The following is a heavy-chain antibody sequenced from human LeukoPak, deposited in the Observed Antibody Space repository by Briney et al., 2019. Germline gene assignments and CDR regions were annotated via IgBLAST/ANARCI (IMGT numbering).Heavy chain of an antibody. D-gene: IGHD3-10*01. Sequence: GGSLRLSCAASGFTFSSYDMHWVRHATGKGLEWVSAIGTAGDPYYPGSVKGRFTISRENAKNSLYLQMNSLRAGDTAVYYCARGSALGFGEWGFDYWGQGTLVTVSS. CDR2: IGTAGDP. CDR1: GFTFSSYD. V-gene: IGHV3-13*05. CDR3: ARGSALGFGEWGFDY. J-gene: IGHJ4*02.